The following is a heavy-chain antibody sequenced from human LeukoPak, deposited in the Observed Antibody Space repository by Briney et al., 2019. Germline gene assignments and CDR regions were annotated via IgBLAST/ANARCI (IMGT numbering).Heavy chain of an antibody. D-gene: IGHD2-21*02. CDR1: GGSISSYY. V-gene: IGHV4-59*08. Sequence: SETLSPTCTVSGGSISSYYWSWIRQPPGKGLEWIGYIYYSGSTNYNPSLKSRVTISVDTSKNQFSLKLSSVTAADTAMYYCAGRSVVTAITKDAFDIWGQGTMVTVSS. J-gene: IGHJ3*02. CDR2: IYYSGST. CDR3: AGRSVVTAITKDAFDI.